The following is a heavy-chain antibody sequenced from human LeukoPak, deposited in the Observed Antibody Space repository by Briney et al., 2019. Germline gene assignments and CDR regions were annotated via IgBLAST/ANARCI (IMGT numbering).Heavy chain of an antibody. J-gene: IGHJ6*02. CDR2: IIPIFGTA. D-gene: IGHD6-13*01. CDR1: GGTFSNYA. V-gene: IGHV1-69*13. CDR3: ASKPTPIAAAGKVSYYYGMDV. Sequence: SVTVSCKASGGTFSNYAISWVRQAPGQGLEWMGGIIPIFGTANYAQKFQGRVTITADESTSTAYMELSSLRSEDTAVYYCASKPTPIAAAGKVSYYYGMDVWGQGTTVTVSS.